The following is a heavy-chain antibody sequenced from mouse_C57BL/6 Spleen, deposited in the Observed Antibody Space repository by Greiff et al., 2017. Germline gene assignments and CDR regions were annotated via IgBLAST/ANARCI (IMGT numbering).Heavy chain of an antibody. V-gene: IGHV1-85*01. CDR1: GYTFTSYD. CDR3: ARDDEYFDV. J-gene: IGHJ1*03. Sequence: QVQLKESGPELVKPGASVKLSCKASGYTFTSYDINWVKQRPGQGLEWIGWIYPRDGSTKYNEKFKGKATLTVDTSSSTAYMELHSLTSEDSAVYFWARDDEYFDVWGTGTTVTVSS. D-gene: IGHD2-12*01. CDR2: IYPRDGST.